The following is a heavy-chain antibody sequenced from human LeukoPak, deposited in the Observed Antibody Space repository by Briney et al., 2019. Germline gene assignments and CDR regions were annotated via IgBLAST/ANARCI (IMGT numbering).Heavy chain of an antibody. V-gene: IGHV1-2*02. D-gene: IGHD6-6*01. J-gene: IGHJ5*02. CDR2: INPNSGGT. Sequence: ASVKVSCKASGYTFTGYYMHWVRQAPGQGLEWMGWINPNSGGTNYAQKFQGRVTMTRDTSISTAYMELSRLRSDDTAVYYCARRSARTASNWFDPWGQGTLVTVSS. CDR3: ARRSARTASNWFDP. CDR1: GYTFTGYY.